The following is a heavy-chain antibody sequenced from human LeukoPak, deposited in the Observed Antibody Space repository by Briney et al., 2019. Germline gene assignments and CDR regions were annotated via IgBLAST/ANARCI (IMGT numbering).Heavy chain of an antibody. Sequence: GGPLRLSCAASGLTFDDYGMSWVRQAPGKGLEWVSGINWNGGSTGYADSVKGRFTISRDNAKNSLYLQMNSLRAEDTALYYCARDGFYYYYYMDVWGKGTTVTVSS. J-gene: IGHJ6*03. CDR1: GLTFDDYG. CDR3: ARDGFYYYYYMDV. V-gene: IGHV3-20*04. CDR2: INWNGGST. D-gene: IGHD2-2*03.